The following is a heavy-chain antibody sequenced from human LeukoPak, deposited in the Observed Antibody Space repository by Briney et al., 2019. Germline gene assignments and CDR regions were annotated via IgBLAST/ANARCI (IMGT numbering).Heavy chain of an antibody. Sequence: PGGSLRLSCAASEPTFDNYAMTWVRQAPGKGLEWVSTISGSGDTTYYADSVTGRFTISRDNSKNTVFLQMNSLRADDTAVYYWARAVRASHRPVYTYYYMDVWGKGTTVTVSS. CDR3: ARAVRASHRPVYTYYYMDV. V-gene: IGHV3-23*01. J-gene: IGHJ6*03. CDR2: ISGSGDTT. CDR1: EPTFDNYA. D-gene: IGHD5/OR15-5a*01.